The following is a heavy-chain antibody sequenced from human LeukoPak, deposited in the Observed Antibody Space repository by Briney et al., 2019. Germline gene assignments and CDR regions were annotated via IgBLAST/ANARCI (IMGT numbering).Heavy chain of an antibody. V-gene: IGHV3-74*01. CDR1: GFTFSTSW. J-gene: IGHJ4*02. D-gene: IGHD1-26*01. CDR3: ARALGSDSDY. CDR2: LNSDGRST. Sequence: GGTLRLSCAASGFTFSTSWMHWVRQTPGKGLVWVSRLNSDGRSTTYADSVKGRFTISRDNAKNTLYLQMNSLRAEDTAVYYCARALGSDSDYWGQGTLVTVSS.